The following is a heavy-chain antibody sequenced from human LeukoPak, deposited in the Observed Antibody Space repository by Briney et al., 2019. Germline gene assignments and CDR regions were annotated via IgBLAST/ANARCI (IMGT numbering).Heavy chain of an antibody. Sequence: SETLSLTCTVSGGSISSGNYWWSWIRQHPGKGLEWIGYIYYSGSALYNPSLQSRASISVDTSKNQFSLRLNSVTAADTAVYYCAISDGYCSSTTCYNPFDYWGQGTLVTVSS. D-gene: IGHD2-2*02. CDR2: IYYSGSA. J-gene: IGHJ4*02. V-gene: IGHV4-31*03. CDR1: GGSISSGNYW. CDR3: AISDGYCSSTTCYNPFDY.